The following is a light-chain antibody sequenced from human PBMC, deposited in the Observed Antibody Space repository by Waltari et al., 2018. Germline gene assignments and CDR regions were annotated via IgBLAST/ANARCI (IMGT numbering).Light chain of an antibody. CDR2: EVY. V-gene: IGLV2-23*02. J-gene: IGLJ2*01. Sequence: QSALTQPASVSGSPGQSITISCTATSRDVGSFDLFSWYPKHPGKAPKLIIYEVYKRPSGISNRFSGSKSGNTASLTISGLQAEDEADYYCFSDAGIGNWVFGGGTKLTVL. CDR3: FSDAGIGNWV. CDR1: SRDVGSFDL.